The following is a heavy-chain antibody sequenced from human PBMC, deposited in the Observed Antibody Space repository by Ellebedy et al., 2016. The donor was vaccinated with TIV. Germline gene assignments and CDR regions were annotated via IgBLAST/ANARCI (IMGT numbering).Heavy chain of an antibody. Sequence: GESLKISCAASGFTLSNYVMHWFRQAPGKGLEWMAVISDDGTDKYYADSVKGRVTISRDNSKNTLSLEMNDLRAEDTAIYYCTRGTTVNPGTNYYYGMDVWGQGTAVTVSS. CDR1: GFTLSNYV. CDR3: TRGTTVNPGTNYYYGMDV. J-gene: IGHJ6*02. CDR2: ISDDGTDK. D-gene: IGHD4-17*01. V-gene: IGHV3-30*01.